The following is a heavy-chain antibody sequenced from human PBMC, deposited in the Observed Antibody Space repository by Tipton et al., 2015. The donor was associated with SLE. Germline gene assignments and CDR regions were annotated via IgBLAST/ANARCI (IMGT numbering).Heavy chain of an antibody. J-gene: IGHJ4*02. CDR1: GGSFSGYY. D-gene: IGHD6-19*01. Sequence: LRLSCAVYGGSFSGYYWSWIRQPPGKGLEWIGSIYYSGSTYYNPSLKSRVTISVDTSKNQFSLKLSSVTAADTAVYYCARQKSSGYYFDYWGQGTLVTVSS. CDR2: IYYSGST. V-gene: IGHV4-34*01. CDR3: ARQKSSGYYFDY.